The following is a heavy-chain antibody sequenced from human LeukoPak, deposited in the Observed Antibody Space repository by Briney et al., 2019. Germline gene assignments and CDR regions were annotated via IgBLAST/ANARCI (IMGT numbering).Heavy chain of an antibody. J-gene: IGHJ4*02. CDR2: ISYDGSNK. Sequence: GGSLRLSCAASGLTFSGYDMHWVRQAPGKGLEWVAVISYDGSNKYYADSVKGRFTISRDNSKNTLYLQMNSLRAEDTAVYYCARGSYYYDSSGYYDYWGQGTLVTVSS. CDR3: ARGSYYYDSSGYYDY. D-gene: IGHD3-22*01. V-gene: IGHV3-30-3*01. CDR1: GLTFSGYD.